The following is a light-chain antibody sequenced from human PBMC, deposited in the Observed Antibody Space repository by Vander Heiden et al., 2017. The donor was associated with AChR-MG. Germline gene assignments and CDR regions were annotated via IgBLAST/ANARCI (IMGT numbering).Light chain of an antibody. Sequence: QSVLTQPPSVSGAPGQRVPICCTGSSANIGAGYDVHGYQQLPGTAPKRLIDSNSNRPSGVPERFSGSKAGTSASLAITGLQAEDEADYYCQSYDSSLSAVVFGGGTKLTVL. CDR2: SNS. CDR3: QSYDSSLSAVV. V-gene: IGLV1-40*01. CDR1: SANIGAGYD. J-gene: IGLJ2*01.